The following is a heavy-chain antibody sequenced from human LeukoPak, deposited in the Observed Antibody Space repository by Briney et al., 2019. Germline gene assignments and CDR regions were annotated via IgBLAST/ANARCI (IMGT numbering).Heavy chain of an antibody. Sequence: QPGGSLRLSCVASGFTLSDHYMDWVRQAPGKGLEWISRTKNRANSHITQYAASVNGRFIASRDDSKNSLFLQTNSLKAEDTAVYYCARDTDTALDVWGQGTTVTVSS. CDR3: ARDTDTALDV. J-gene: IGHJ6*02. CDR1: GFTLSDHY. CDR2: TKNRANSHIT. V-gene: IGHV3-72*01.